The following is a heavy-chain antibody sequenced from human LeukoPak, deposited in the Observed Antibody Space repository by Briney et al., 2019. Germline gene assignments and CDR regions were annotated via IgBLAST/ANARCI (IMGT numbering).Heavy chain of an antibody. CDR1: SGSISSGSYY. Sequence: SETLSLTCTVSSGSISSGSYYWGCIRQPPGKGLEWIGRIYYSGSTYYNPSLKSRVTISVDTSKNQFSLKLSSVTAADTAVYYCARGLGSNWFDPWGQGTLVTVSS. D-gene: IGHD3-16*01. CDR2: IYYSGST. CDR3: ARGLGSNWFDP. J-gene: IGHJ5*02. V-gene: IGHV4-39*07.